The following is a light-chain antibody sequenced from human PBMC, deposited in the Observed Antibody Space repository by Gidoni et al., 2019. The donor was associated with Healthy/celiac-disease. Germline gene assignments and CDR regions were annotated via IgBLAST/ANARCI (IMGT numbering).Light chain of an antibody. CDR3: LQYYSTPLT. J-gene: IGKJ4*01. CDR1: QTVLYSSNNKNY. V-gene: IGKV4-1*01. CDR2: WAA. Sequence: VMTQSPDSLAVSLGERATINCKSSQTVLYSSNNKNYLAWYQQKPGQPPKLLIYWAATRESGVPDRFSGSWSGTEFTPAISSLQAEDVAVYYCLQYYSTPLTFXGXTKVDIK.